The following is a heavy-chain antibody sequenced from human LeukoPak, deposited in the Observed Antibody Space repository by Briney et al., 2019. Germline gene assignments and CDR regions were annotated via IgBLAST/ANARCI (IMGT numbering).Heavy chain of an antibody. CDR2: IYYSGST. Sequence: SETLSLTCTVSGGSISSGDYYWSWIRQPPGKGLEWIGYIYYSGSTYYNPSLKSRVTISVDTSKNQFSLKLSSVTAADTAVYYCARGTGGGSCYFDWGQGTLVTVSS. CDR1: GGSISSGDYY. CDR3: ARGTGGGSCYFD. J-gene: IGHJ4*02. D-gene: IGHD2-15*01. V-gene: IGHV4-30-4*01.